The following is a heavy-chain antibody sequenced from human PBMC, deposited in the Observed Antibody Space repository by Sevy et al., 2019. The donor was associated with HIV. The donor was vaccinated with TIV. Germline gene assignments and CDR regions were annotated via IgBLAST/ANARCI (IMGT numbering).Heavy chain of an antibody. J-gene: IGHJ6*02. CDR1: GYTFTSYD. D-gene: IGHD3-22*01. CDR2: MNSNSGNT. Sequence: ASVKVSCKASGYTFTSYDINWVRQATGQGLEWMGWMNSNSGNTGYAQKFQGRVTMTRNTSISTAYMKLSSLRSEDTAMYYCARYYYDSSGYYDYNGMDVWGQGTTVTVSS. V-gene: IGHV1-8*01. CDR3: ARYYYDSSGYYDYNGMDV.